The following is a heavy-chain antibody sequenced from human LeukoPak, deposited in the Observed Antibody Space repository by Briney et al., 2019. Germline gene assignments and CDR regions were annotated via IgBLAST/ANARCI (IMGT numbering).Heavy chain of an antibody. V-gene: IGHV3-30*18. D-gene: IGHD6-13*01. CDR2: ISYDGSNK. Sequence: PGGSLRLSCAASGFTFSSYGVHWVRQAPGKGLEWVAVISYDGSNKYYADSVKGRFTISRDNSKNTLYLQMNSLRAEDTAVYYCAKSIAAACDYWGQGTLVTVSS. CDR1: GFTFSSYG. CDR3: AKSIAAACDY. J-gene: IGHJ4*02.